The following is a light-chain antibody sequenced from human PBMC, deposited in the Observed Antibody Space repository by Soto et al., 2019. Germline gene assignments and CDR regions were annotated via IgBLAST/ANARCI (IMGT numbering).Light chain of an antibody. CDR1: QSVSSTY. J-gene: IGKJ5*01. CDR3: QQYGSSLVT. V-gene: IGKV3-20*01. CDR2: GAS. Sequence: EIVLTQSPGTLSLAPGERASLSFRTVQSVSSTYLAWYQQKPGQAPRLLIYGASNRATGIPDRFSGSGSGTDFTLTITRLEPEDFAVYYCQQYGSSLVTFGQGTRLEI.